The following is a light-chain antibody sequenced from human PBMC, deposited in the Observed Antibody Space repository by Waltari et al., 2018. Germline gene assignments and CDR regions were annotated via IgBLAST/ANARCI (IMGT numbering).Light chain of an antibody. CDR3: SSYTTSSNPYV. Sequence: QSALTQPASVSGSPGQSITLSCTGPSSDVGGYNFVSWYQQPPGKAPKLLSYGVSDRPSGVSNRFSGSKSGNTASLTISGLQAEDEADYYCSSYTTSSNPYVFGTGTKVTVL. V-gene: IGLV2-14*01. CDR1: SSDVGGYNF. J-gene: IGLJ1*01. CDR2: GVS.